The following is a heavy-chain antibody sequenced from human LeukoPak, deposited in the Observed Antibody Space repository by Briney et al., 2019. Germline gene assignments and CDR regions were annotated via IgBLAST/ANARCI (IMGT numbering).Heavy chain of an antibody. CDR2: IYTSGSN. J-gene: IGHJ6*03. CDR3: AREVADYGGYYYYHYMDV. CDR1: GYSISSAYY. V-gene: IGHV4-38-2*02. D-gene: IGHD4-23*01. Sequence: SETLSLTCTVSGYSISSAYYWGWIRQPPGKGLEWIGRIYTSGSNNYNPSLKSRVTMSVDTSKNQFSLKLSSVTAADTAMYYCAREVADYGGYYYYHYMDVWGKGTTVTISS.